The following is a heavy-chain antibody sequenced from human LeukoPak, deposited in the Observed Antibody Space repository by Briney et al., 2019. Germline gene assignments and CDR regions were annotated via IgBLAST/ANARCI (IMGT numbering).Heavy chain of an antibody. CDR1: GGSLSSYY. CDR2: IYTSGST. V-gene: IGHV4-4*09. J-gene: IGHJ5*02. D-gene: IGHD3-22*01. CDR3: ARLFFDLYYYESSGYTNWFDP. Sequence: SETLSVTCTVSGGSLSSYYWSWIRQPPGKGLEWSGYIYTSGSTNYNPSLKSRVTISVDTSKNQFSLKLSSVTAADTAVYYCARLFFDLYYYESSGYTNWFDPWGQGTLVTVSS.